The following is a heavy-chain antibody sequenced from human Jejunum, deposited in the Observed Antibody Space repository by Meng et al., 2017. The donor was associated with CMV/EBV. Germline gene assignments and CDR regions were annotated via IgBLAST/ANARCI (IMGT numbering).Heavy chain of an antibody. CDR1: GFTFSDHY. V-gene: IGHV3-72*01. CDR2: IRKKGNNYST. D-gene: IGHD1-26*01. CDR3: ARSYSGSRFDP. Sequence: ASGFTFSDHYMGWVRQAPGKGLEWVGRIRKKGNNYSTEYAASVKDRFSISRDDSKNSLYLQMHSLKTEDTAVYYCARSYSGSRFDPWGQGTLVTVSS. J-gene: IGHJ5*02.